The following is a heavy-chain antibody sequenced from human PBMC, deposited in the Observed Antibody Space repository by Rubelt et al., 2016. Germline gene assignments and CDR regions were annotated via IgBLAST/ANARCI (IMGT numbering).Heavy chain of an antibody. V-gene: IGHV4-39*07. Sequence: QLQLQESGPGLVKPSETLSLTCTVSGGSISSVSYYWGWIRQPPGKGLEWIGEINHSGSTNYNPSLKRRVTRSADTAKNQFSLKLSSVTAADTAVYYCARGLTAMDSGGFDYWGQGTLVTVSS. CDR3: ARGLTAMDSGGFDY. CDR2: INHSGST. D-gene: IGHD5-18*01. CDR1: GGSISSVSYY. J-gene: IGHJ4*02.